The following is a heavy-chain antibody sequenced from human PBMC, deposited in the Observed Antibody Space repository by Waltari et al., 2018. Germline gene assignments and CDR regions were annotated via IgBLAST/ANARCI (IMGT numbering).Heavy chain of an antibody. J-gene: IGHJ4*02. CDR3: IKDAYGPNDY. V-gene: IGHV3-74*01. Sequence: EVQLVESGGGLVLPGGSLRLSCAASGVTVTTYWLHWVRQAPGKGLVWVSRINPRGNVINYADSVKGRFTISRDIAKNTLHLQMSSLRAEDTAIYYCIKDAYGPNDYWGQGAMVTVSS. CDR2: INPRGNVI. CDR1: GVTVTTYW. D-gene: IGHD3-10*01.